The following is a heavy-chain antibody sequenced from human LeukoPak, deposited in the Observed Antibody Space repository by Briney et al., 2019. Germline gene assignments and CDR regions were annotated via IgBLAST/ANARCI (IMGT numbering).Heavy chain of an antibody. CDR1: GGSVSTGSNY. Sequence: SETLSLTCTVSGGSVSTGSNYWSWIRQPPGKGLEWIGYIYYSGSTNYNPSFKSRVTISVDTSKNQFSLKLSSVTAADTAVYYCARAHQYCTNGVCYGLDYWGQGTLVTVSS. CDR3: ARAHQYCTNGVCYGLDY. CDR2: IYYSGST. J-gene: IGHJ4*02. D-gene: IGHD2-8*01. V-gene: IGHV4-61*01.